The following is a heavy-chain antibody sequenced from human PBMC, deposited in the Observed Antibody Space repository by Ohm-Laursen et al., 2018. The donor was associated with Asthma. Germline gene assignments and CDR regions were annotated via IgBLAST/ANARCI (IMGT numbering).Heavy chain of an antibody. CDR2: IYYSGST. CDR3: ARAYSYYYDSSGYSDAFDI. Sequence: TLSLTCTVSGGSISSGGYYWSWIRQHPGKGLEWIGYIYYSGSTYYNPSLKSRVTISVDTSKNQFSLKLSSVTAADTAVYYCARAYSYYYDSSGYSDAFDIWGQGTMVTVSS. CDR1: GGSISSGGYY. D-gene: IGHD3-22*01. V-gene: IGHV4-31*03. J-gene: IGHJ3*02.